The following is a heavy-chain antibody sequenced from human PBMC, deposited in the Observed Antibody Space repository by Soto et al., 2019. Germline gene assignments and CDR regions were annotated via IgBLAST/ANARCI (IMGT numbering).Heavy chain of an antibody. J-gene: IGHJ4*02. D-gene: IGHD3-16*01. CDR1: GFTFRSYV. V-gene: IGHV3-30*19. CDR2: TSYGGSNK. Sequence: QVQLVESGGGVVQPGTSLRLSCVGSGFTFRSYVIHWVRQAPGKGLEWVALTSYGGSNKYYDDSVKGRFTISRDNSRNTVDLQMDSLRLEDTALYYCARWGTTGGLDVWGQGTLVSVSS. CDR3: ARWGTTGGLDV.